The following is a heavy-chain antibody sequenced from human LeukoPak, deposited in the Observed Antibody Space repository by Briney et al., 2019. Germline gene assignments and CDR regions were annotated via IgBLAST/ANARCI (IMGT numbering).Heavy chain of an antibody. CDR2: IYHSGST. CDR3: ARDGYCSSTSCYTWFDP. CDR1: GGSISSGGYY. J-gene: IGHJ5*02. Sequence: PSQTLSLTCTVSGGSISSGGYYWSWIRQPPGKGLEWIGYIYHSGSTYYNPSLKSRVTIPVVRSKNQFSLKLSSVTAADTAVYYCARDGYCSSTSCYTWFDPWGQGTLVTVSS. V-gene: IGHV4-30-2*01. D-gene: IGHD2-2*02.